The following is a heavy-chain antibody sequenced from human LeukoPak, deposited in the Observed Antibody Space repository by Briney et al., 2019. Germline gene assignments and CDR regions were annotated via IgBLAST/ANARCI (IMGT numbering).Heavy chain of an antibody. CDR3: ARGQDFCSGYLGIAMDV. J-gene: IGHJ6*02. D-gene: IGHD3-3*01. CDR2: ISSSGSTI. V-gene: IGHV3-48*03. Sequence: PGGALRLSCAASGFTFSSYEMKWVRQAPGKVLERVSYISSSGSTIYYADSVKGRFTICRDNAKNSLYLQMSSLRAEDTAVYYCARGQDFCSGYLGIAMDVWGQGTTVTVSS. CDR1: GFTFSSYE.